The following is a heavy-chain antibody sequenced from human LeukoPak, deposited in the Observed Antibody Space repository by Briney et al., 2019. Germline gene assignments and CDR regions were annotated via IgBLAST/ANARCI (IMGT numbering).Heavy chain of an antibody. D-gene: IGHD1-26*01. CDR2: IKQDGSEI. Sequence: GGSLRLSCAASGFTFSDYWMSWVRQAPGKGLEWVANIKQDGSEINYVDSVKGRFTISRDNAKNSLYLQMNSLRAEDTAVYYCAKSWELLNFDYWGQGALVTVSS. V-gene: IGHV3-7*01. J-gene: IGHJ4*02. CDR3: AKSWELLNFDY. CDR1: GFTFSDYW.